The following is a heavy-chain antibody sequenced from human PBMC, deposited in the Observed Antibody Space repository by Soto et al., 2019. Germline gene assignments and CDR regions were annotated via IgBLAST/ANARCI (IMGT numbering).Heavy chain of an antibody. Sequence: PGGSLRLSCAASGFTFSSYGMHWVRQAPGKGLEWVAVIWYDGSNKYYADSVKGRFTISRDNSKNTLYLQMNSLRAEDTAVYYCARDMGGYSYGYNYWGQGTLVTVSS. CDR3: ARDMGGYSYGYNY. J-gene: IGHJ4*02. CDR2: IWYDGSNK. V-gene: IGHV3-33*01. CDR1: GFTFSSYG. D-gene: IGHD5-18*01.